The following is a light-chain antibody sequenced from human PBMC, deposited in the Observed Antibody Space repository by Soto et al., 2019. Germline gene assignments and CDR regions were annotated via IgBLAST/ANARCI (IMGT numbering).Light chain of an antibody. CDR1: QDIRKY. Sequence: DIQMTQSPSSLSASVGDRVTITCQASQDIRKYLNWYQQKPGKAPKLLIYDASNLEIGVPSRFSGSTSGTDFTLTISSLQPEDFAIYYCQQYHTFPLTFXRGTKVDIK. CDR2: DAS. J-gene: IGKJ4*01. CDR3: QQYHTFPLT. V-gene: IGKV1-33*01.